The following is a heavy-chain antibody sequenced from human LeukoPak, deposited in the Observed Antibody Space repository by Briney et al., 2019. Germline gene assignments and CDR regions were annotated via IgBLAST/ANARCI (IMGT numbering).Heavy chain of an antibody. CDR3: ARIETVADAFDI. Sequence: GGSLRLSCAVSGFTVRSNYVTWVRQAPGKGLEWVSVIYTGGTTDYADSVKGRFTISRDNSKNTLYLQMNSLRAEDTAVYYCARIETVADAFDIWGQGTLVTVSS. J-gene: IGHJ3*02. V-gene: IGHV3-66*01. CDR2: IYTGGTT. CDR1: GFTVRSNY. D-gene: IGHD1-1*01.